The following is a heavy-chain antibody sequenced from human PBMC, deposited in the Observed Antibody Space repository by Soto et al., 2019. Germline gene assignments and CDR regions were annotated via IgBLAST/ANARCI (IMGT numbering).Heavy chain of an antibody. CDR2: INPSGST. Sequence: QVQLQQWGAGLLKPSETLSLTCAVYGGSFSGYYWSWIRQPPGRGLEWIGEINPSGSTNSTPSLKCRVPMSGDTPRNQFSLKLTSVTAADTAVYYCARGRDGGAANWGQGTVVTVSS. CDR1: GGSFSGYY. J-gene: IGHJ4*02. CDR3: ARGRDGGAAN. V-gene: IGHV4-34*01. D-gene: IGHD4-17*01.